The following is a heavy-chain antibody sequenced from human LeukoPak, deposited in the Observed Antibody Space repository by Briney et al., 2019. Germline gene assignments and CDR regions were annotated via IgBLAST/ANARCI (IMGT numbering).Heavy chain of an antibody. J-gene: IGHJ4*02. V-gene: IGHV1-2*06. Sequence: ASVKVSCKASGYTFTSHYLHWLRQAPGQGLEWMGRINPDSGVTDYAQKFQGRVTVTRDTSISTAYMELSNLRSDDTAVYYCASRPDGLLIRLLDYWGQGTLVTVSS. D-gene: IGHD3-10*01. CDR1: GYTFTSHY. CDR3: ASRPDGLLIRLLDY. CDR2: INPDSGVT.